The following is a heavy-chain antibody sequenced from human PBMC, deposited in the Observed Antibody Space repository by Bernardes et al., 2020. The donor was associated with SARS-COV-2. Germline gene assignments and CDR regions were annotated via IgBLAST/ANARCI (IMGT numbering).Heavy chain of an antibody. CDR1: GFTFSSYT. V-gene: IGHV3-21*01. Sequence: GGSLRLSCAASGFTFSSYTMNWVRQAPGKGLEWVSSISGSSSYIYYADSVKGRFTISRDNAKNSLYLQMNSLRAEDTAMYYCASGNRVKPATMSSWGFDYWGQGALVTVSS. CDR2: ISGSSSYI. J-gene: IGHJ4*02. CDR3: ASGNRVKPATMSSWGFDY. D-gene: IGHD2-2*01.